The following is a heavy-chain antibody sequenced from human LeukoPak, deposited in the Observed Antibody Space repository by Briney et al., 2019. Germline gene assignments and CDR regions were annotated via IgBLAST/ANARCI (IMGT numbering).Heavy chain of an antibody. CDR2: ISSSSSYI. CDR3: ARGQRRGYSGYDWKGDFDY. Sequence: GGSLRLSCAASGFTFSSYSMNWVRQAPGKGLEWVSSISSSSSYIYYADSVKGRFTISRDNAKNSLYLQMNSLRAEDTAVYYCARGQRRGYSGYDWKGDFDYWGQGTLVTVSS. V-gene: IGHV3-21*01. D-gene: IGHD5-12*01. CDR1: GFTFSSYS. J-gene: IGHJ4*02.